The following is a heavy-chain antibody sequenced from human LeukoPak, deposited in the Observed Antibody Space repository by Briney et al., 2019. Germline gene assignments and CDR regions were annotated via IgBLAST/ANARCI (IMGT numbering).Heavy chain of an antibody. Sequence: GRSLRLSCTTSGFTLGDYAMTWVRQAPGKGLEWVGFIRNKAYGETTEYAASVKGRFTISRDDSKSIAYLQMNSLKTEDTAVYYCSRVAFWVQNNDFWSGYPDYWGQGTLVTVSS. CDR1: GFTLGDYA. D-gene: IGHD3-3*01. CDR2: IRNKAYGETT. J-gene: IGHJ4*02. V-gene: IGHV3-49*04. CDR3: SRVAFWVQNNDFWSGYPDY.